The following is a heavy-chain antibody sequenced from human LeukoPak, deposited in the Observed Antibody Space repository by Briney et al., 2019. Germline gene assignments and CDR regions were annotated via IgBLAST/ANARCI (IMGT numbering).Heavy chain of an antibody. CDR2: INPNSGGT. CDR3: ARAGSIAARGVGYYYYMDV. D-gene: IGHD6-6*01. Sequence: GASVKVSCKASGYTFTGYYMHWVRQAPGQGLEWMGWINPNSGGTNYAQKFQGRVTMTRDTSISTAYMELSRLRSDDTAVYYCARAGSIAARGVGYYYYMDVWGKGTTVTVSS. CDR1: GYTFTGYY. J-gene: IGHJ6*03. V-gene: IGHV1-2*02.